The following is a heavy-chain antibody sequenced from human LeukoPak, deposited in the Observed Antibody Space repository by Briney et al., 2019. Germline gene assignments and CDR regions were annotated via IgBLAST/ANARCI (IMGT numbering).Heavy chain of an antibody. D-gene: IGHD2-21*02. CDR2: INSDGSST. Sequence: GGSLRLSCAASGFTFSSYSMNWVRQAPGKGLEWVSRINSDGSSTSYADSVKGRFTISRDNAKNTLYLQMNSLRAEDTAVYYCARDSYCGGDCYSSPNYYYYGMDVWGQGTTVTVSS. CDR1: GFTFSSYS. CDR3: ARDSYCGGDCYSSPNYYYYGMDV. V-gene: IGHV3-74*01. J-gene: IGHJ6*02.